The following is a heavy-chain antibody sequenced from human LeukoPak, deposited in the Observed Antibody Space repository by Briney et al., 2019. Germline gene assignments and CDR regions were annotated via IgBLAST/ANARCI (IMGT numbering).Heavy chain of an antibody. V-gene: IGHV3-74*01. CDR2: INSDGSSP. CDR1: GFTFSNSW. J-gene: IGHJ4*02. Sequence: GGSLRLSCAASGFTFSNSWMHWVRQAPGKGLVWVSRINSDGSSPTYADSVKGRFTISRDNAKNTLYLQMSSLRAEDTAMYYCTRGGHAATGWHYFDYWGQGNMVTVSS. D-gene: IGHD6-19*01. CDR3: TRGGHAATGWHYFDY.